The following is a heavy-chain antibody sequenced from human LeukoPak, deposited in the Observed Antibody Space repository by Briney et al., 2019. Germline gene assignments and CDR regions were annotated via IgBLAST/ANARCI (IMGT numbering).Heavy chain of an antibody. D-gene: IGHD6-19*01. Sequence: ASVKVSCKASGGTFSSYAISWVRQAPGQGLEWMGGIIPIFGTANYAQKFQGRVTITADKSTSTAYMELSSLRSEDTAVYYCARAVAGTSYYCYMDVWGKGTTVTVSS. CDR1: GGTFSSYA. J-gene: IGHJ6*03. CDR3: ARAVAGTSYYCYMDV. V-gene: IGHV1-69*06. CDR2: IIPIFGTA.